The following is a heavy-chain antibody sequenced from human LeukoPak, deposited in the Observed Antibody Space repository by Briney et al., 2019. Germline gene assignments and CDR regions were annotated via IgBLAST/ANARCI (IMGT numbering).Heavy chain of an antibody. CDR2: IYYLGTT. Sequence: PSQTLSLICTVSGGSISSRGYYWSWIRQHPGKGLEWIGYIYYLGTTSYNPSLKSRVTTSVDTSKNQFSVKLSSVTAADTAVYYCARERWATSGDTEYGMDVWGQGTTVTVPS. CDR1: GGSISSRGYY. J-gene: IGHJ6*02. D-gene: IGHD2-2*01. CDR3: ARERWATSGDTEYGMDV. V-gene: IGHV4-31*03.